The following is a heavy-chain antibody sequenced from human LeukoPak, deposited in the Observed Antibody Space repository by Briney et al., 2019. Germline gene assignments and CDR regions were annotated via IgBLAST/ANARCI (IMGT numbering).Heavy chain of an antibody. V-gene: IGHV3-30*02. CDR3: AKERYSSGWWDFEY. CDR2: IRYDGSNK. J-gene: IGHJ4*02. D-gene: IGHD6-19*01. Sequence: GGSLRLSCAASGFTFSSYGMHWVRQAPGKGLEWVAFIRYDGSNKYYADSVKGRFTISRDNSKNTLYLQMNSLRAEDTAVYYCAKERYSSGWWDFEYWGQGTLVTVSS. CDR1: GFTFSSYG.